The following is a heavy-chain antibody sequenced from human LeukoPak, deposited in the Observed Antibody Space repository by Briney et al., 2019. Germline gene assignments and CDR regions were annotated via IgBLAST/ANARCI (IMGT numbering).Heavy chain of an antibody. CDR3: ARSTTAYYDKVSLSH. V-gene: IGHV4-34*01. Sequence: SETLSLTCAVFGGSFSGYYWNWIRQPPGKGLEWIGEINHSGSTNYNPSLESRVTLSVDTSKNQFSLNLTSVTAADTAMNYCARSTTAYYDKVSLSHWGQGTLVTVSS. D-gene: IGHD3-22*01. CDR1: GGSFSGYY. CDR2: INHSGST. J-gene: IGHJ4*02.